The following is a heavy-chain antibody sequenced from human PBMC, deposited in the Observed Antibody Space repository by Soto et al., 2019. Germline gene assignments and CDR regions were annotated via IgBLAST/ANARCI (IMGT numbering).Heavy chain of an antibody. CDR1: GFTFSSYA. CDR3: AKFPSIVVVVAATPFDY. CDR2: ISGSGGST. D-gene: IGHD2-15*01. Sequence: EVQLLESGGGLVQPGGSLRLSCAASGFTFSSYAMSWVRQAPGKGLEWVSAISGSGGSTYYADSVKGRFTISRANSKNTLYLQMHSLTAEYTAVYYFAKFPSIVVVVAATPFDYWGQGTLDTVSS. V-gene: IGHV3-23*01. J-gene: IGHJ4*02.